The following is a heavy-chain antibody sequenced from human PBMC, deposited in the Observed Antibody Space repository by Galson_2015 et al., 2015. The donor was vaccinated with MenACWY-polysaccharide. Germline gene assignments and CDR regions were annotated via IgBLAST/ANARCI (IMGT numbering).Heavy chain of an antibody. Sequence: SCKASGGTFSSYAISWVRQAPGQGLEWMGGIIPIFGTANYAQKFQGRVTITADESTSTAYMELSSLRSEDTAVYYCARYNDYGDWNWFDPWGQGTLVTVSS. CDR2: IIPIFGTA. V-gene: IGHV1-69*01. CDR1: GGTFSSYA. CDR3: ARYNDYGDWNWFDP. D-gene: IGHD4-17*01. J-gene: IGHJ5*02.